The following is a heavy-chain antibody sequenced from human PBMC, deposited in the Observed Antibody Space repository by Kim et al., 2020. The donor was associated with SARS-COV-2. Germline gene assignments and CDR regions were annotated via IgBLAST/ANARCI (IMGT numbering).Heavy chain of an antibody. CDR3: IRDFGRGFDI. V-gene: IGHV3-74*03. J-gene: IGHJ3*02. Sequence: GGSLRLSCAASGFTISPFWMHWVRQSPGKGLVWVSRIRNDGATKTYADSVKGRFTISRDNAKNTLSLQMNSLRAEDTAVYYCIRDFGRGFDIWGQGTVVT. CDR1: GFTISPFW. D-gene: IGHD3-10*01. CDR2: IRNDGATK.